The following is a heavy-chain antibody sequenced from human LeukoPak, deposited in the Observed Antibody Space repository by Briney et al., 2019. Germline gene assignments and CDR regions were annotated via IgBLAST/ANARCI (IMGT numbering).Heavy chain of an antibody. CDR1: GFTLSSYW. D-gene: IGHD1-1*01. J-gene: IGHJ4*02. CDR3: ARDTAGADY. Sequence: GGSLRVSCAASGFTLSSYWMSWVRQAPGKGLEWVANINQDGSEKYYVDSMKGRFTISRDNAKNSLYLQMNSLRAEDTAVYYCARDTAGADYWGQGTLVTVSS. V-gene: IGHV3-7*03. CDR2: INQDGSEK.